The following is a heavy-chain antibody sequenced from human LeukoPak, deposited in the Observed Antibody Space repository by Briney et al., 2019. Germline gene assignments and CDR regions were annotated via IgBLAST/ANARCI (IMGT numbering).Heavy chain of an antibody. D-gene: IGHD6-19*01. Sequence: GGSLRLSCAASGFTFSSYMMNWVRQAPGKGLEWVSYISSSGSTIYYADSLKGRFTISRDNAKNSLYLQMNSLRAEDTAVYYCATEYNSGFHNWGQGTLVTVSS. CDR3: ATEYNSGFHN. V-gene: IGHV3-48*04. CDR1: GFTFSSYM. CDR2: ISSSGSTI. J-gene: IGHJ4*02.